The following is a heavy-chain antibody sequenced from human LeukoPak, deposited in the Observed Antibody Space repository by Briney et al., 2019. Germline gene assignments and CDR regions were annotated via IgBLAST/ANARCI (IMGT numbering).Heavy chain of an antibody. D-gene: IGHD5-24*01. CDR2: ISSSSSTI. J-gene: IGHJ4*02. Sequence: GGSLRLSCAASGFTFSSYTMSWVRQAPGKGLEWVSHISSSSSTIYYADSVKGRFTVSRDNAKNSLYLQMNSLRAEDTAVYYCARDERWVDFDHWGQGTLVTVSS. CDR3: ARDERWVDFDH. V-gene: IGHV3-48*01. CDR1: GFTFSSYT.